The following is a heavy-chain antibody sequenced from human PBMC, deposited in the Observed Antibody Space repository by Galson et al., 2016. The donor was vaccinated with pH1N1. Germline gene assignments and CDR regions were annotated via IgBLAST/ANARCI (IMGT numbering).Heavy chain of an antibody. CDR3: ARYRITSSEGYFDF. Sequence: ETLSLTCTVSGDSIGTYHWSWIRQSPGKGPEWIGQIHHSGKTGYNPSLEGRLTMSIDTSKNQFSLRLTYVTAADAAVYYCARYRITSSEGYFDFWGQGTRVTVSS. D-gene: IGHD3-16*02. V-gene: IGHV4-59*01. J-gene: IGHJ4*02. CDR2: IHHSGKT. CDR1: GDSIGTYH.